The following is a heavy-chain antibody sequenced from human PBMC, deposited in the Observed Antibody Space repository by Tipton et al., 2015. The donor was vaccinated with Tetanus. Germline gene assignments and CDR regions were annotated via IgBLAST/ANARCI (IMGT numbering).Heavy chain of an antibody. CDR2: IYPGDSYS. V-gene: IGHV5-51*01. CDR1: GYMFSSHW. D-gene: IGHD3-16*01. Sequence: QLVQSGPEVKQPGESLKISCKGSGYMFSSHWIGWVRQVPGKGLEWLGTIYPGDSYSTYSPAFEGQVTISVDRSIAPAYLQWSSLKASDTAIYYCARPLTSVAFGGFAFDVWGQGTLVTVSS. J-gene: IGHJ3*01. CDR3: ARPLTSVAFGGFAFDV.